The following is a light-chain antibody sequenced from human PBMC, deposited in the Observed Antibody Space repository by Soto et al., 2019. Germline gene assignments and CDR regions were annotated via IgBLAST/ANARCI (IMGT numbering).Light chain of an antibody. Sequence: EIVFTQSPGTLSLSPGERATLSCRASQIVSSTYLAWFQQKPGQAPRLLIYGASTRATGIPDRFSGSGSGTDFTLTISGLEPEDFALYYCQQYGVTPPNTFGGGTKVAIK. J-gene: IGKJ4*01. CDR2: GAS. CDR1: QIVSSTY. CDR3: QQYGVTPPNT. V-gene: IGKV3-20*01.